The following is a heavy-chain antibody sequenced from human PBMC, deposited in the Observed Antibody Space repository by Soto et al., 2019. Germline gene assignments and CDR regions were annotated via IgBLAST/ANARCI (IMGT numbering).Heavy chain of an antibody. CDR1: GYRFTTYW. D-gene: IGHD4-4*01. V-gene: IGHV5-51*01. CDR2: IYPGDSDT. Sequence: PGESLKISCKGSGYRFTTYWIGWVRQMPGKGLEWMGIIYPGDSDTRYSPSFQGQVTISADKSINTAYLQWSSLKASDTAMYYCARSMTTVTTDGAFDIWGQGTMVTVSS. CDR3: ARSMTTVTTDGAFDI. J-gene: IGHJ3*02.